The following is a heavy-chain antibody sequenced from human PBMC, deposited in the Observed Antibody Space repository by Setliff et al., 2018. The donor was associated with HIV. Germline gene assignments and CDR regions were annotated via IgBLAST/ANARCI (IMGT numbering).Heavy chain of an antibody. D-gene: IGHD3-9*01. Sequence: ASVKVSCKASGYTISAHGVSWVRHVPGHGLEWMGWVSGDTGDIKYSQRFEGRLTMITETSTNTAYMELRSLRSDDTAVYYCAIDGLSYNILPGSIAYFHSGMDAWGQGTTVTVSS. CDR3: AIDGLSYNILPGSIAYFHSGMDA. CDR2: VSGDTGDI. V-gene: IGHV1-18*01. J-gene: IGHJ6*02. CDR1: GYTISAHG.